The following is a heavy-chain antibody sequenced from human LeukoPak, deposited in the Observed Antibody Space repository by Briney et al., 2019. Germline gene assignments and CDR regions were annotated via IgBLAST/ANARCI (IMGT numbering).Heavy chain of an antibody. CDR1: GFTFAIYH. D-gene: IGHD2-8*02. V-gene: IGHV3-23*01. CDR2: IRGDGV. J-gene: IGHJ3*02. Sequence: GGSLRLSCAASGFTFAIYHMSWVRQAPGKGLEWVAAIRGDGVYYADSVKGRFTISRDDSENTVYVQMNSLRAEDTAVYYCAKSRVEVAGTGGFDTWGQGTLVAVSS. CDR3: AKSRVEVAGTGGFDT.